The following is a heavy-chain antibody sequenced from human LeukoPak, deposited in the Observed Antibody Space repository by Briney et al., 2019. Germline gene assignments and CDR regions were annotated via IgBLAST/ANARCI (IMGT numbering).Heavy chain of an antibody. CDR2: IYPGDSDT. D-gene: IGHD5-24*01. Sequence: GESLKISCKGSGYSFPIYWIGWVRQMPGKGLEWMGIIYPGDSDTRYSPSFQGQVTISADKSISTAYLQWSSLKASDTAMYYCARHRLNPEMATIDWYFDLWGRGTLVTVSS. CDR3: ARHRLNPEMATIDWYFDL. V-gene: IGHV5-51*01. J-gene: IGHJ2*01. CDR1: GYSFPIYW.